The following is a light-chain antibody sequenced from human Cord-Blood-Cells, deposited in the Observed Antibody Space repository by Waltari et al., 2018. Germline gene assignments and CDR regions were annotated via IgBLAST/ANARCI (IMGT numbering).Light chain of an antibody. CDR3: QQYDNLPPRT. J-gene: IGKJ3*01. CDR1: QDISNY. Sequence: DIQMTQSPSSLSVSVGDRVTITCQASQDISNYLNWYQQKPGKAPKLLIYDASNLETGVPSRFSGSGSGTDFTFTISSLQPEDIATYYCQQYDNLPPRTFGPGTKVDIK. V-gene: IGKV1-33*01. CDR2: DAS.